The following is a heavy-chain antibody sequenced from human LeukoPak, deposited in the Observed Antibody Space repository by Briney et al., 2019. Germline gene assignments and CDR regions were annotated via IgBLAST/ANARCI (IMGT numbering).Heavy chain of an antibody. CDR3: ARLPYYYDSSGYSDY. J-gene: IGHJ4*02. CDR1: GGSISSYY. D-gene: IGHD3-22*01. V-gene: IGHV4-4*07. Sequence: LETLSLTCTVSGGSISSYYWSWIRQPAGKGLEWIGRIYTSGSTNYNPSLKSRVTMSVDTSKNQFSLKLSSVTAADTAVHYCARLPYYYDSSGYSDYWGQGTLVTVSS. CDR2: IYTSGST.